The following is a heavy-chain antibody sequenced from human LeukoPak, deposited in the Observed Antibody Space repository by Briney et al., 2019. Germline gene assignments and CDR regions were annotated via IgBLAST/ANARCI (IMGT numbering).Heavy chain of an antibody. V-gene: IGHV1-2*02. CDR3: ARDQNIAGRPDY. CDR1: GYTFTGYY. CDR2: INPNSGGT. Sequence: ASVKVSCKASGYTFTGYYMHWVRQAPGQGLEWMGWINPNSGGTNYAQKFQGRVTMTRDTSISTAYMELSRLTSDDTAVYYCARDQNIAGRPDYWGQGTLVTVSS. D-gene: IGHD6-6*01. J-gene: IGHJ4*02.